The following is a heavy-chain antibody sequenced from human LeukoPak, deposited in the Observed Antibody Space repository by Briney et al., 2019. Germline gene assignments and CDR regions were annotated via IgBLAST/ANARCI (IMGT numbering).Heavy chain of an antibody. CDR2: ISGSGGVT. V-gene: IGHV3-23*01. CDR3: AREGYCTAGVCSSGY. D-gene: IGHD2-8*02. CDR1: GFTFGTSA. J-gene: IGHJ4*02. Sequence: GGSLRLSCAASGFTFGTSAMSWVRQAPGKGLEWVSSISGSGGVTYDSDSVKGRFTISRDNSKNTLYLQVNSLRADDTAVYYCAREGYCTAGVCSSGYWGQGTLVTVSS.